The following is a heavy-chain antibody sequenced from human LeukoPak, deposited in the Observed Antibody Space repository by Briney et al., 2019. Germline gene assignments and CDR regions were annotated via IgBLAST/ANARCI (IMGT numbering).Heavy chain of an antibody. Sequence: GGSLRLSCAASGFTFSSYGMHWVRQAPGKGLEWVAFIRYDGGIKYYADSVKGRFTISRDNSKNTLYLQMNSLRTDDTAVYYCAKDGADTVVVPYWSYFDQWGQGTLVTVSS. CDR1: GFTFSSYG. CDR2: IRYDGGIK. J-gene: IGHJ4*02. CDR3: AKDGADTVVVPYWSYFDQ. V-gene: IGHV3-30*02. D-gene: IGHD2-2*01.